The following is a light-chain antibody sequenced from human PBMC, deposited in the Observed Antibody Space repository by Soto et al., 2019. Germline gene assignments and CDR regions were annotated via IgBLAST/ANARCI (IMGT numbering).Light chain of an antibody. J-gene: IGLJ2*01. V-gene: IGLV2-14*01. CDR2: EVT. Sequence: QSALTQPASVSGSPGQSITISCTGTSNDVGGYNYVSWYQQHPGKAPKLMIYEVTNRPSGVSNRFSASKSGNTASLTISGLQADDEADYYCSSYASGSTFVLFGGGTKLTVL. CDR3: SSYASGSTFVL. CDR1: SNDVGGYNY.